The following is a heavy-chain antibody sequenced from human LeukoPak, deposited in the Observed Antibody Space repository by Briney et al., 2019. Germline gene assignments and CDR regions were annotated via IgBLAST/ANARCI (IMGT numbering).Heavy chain of an antibody. CDR2: INQDGSST. J-gene: IGHJ5*02. V-gene: IGHV3-7*03. Sequence: SGGSLRLSCEASGFTFREVWMSWVRRAPGKGLEWLCHINQDGSSTGYVDSVRGRFTFSRDNSKNSLYLQMHSLRSEDTAVYYCAKYLSRCFDAWGQGTLVTVSS. D-gene: IGHD2-2*02. CDR1: GFTFREVW. CDR3: AKYLSRCFDA.